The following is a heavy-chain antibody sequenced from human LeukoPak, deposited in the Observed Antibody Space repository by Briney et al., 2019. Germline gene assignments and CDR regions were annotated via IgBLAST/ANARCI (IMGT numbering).Heavy chain of an antibody. D-gene: IGHD2-15*01. Sequence: SETLSLTCTVSGGSISSSSYYWGWIRQPPGKGLEWVGSIYHSGSTNYNPSLKSRVTISVDTSKNQFSLKLSSVTAADTAVYYCARGKLGYCSGGSCYGGDYMDVWGKRTTVTVSS. J-gene: IGHJ6*03. CDR2: IYHSGST. CDR1: GGSISSSSYY. CDR3: ARGKLGYCSGGSCYGGDYMDV. V-gene: IGHV4-39*07.